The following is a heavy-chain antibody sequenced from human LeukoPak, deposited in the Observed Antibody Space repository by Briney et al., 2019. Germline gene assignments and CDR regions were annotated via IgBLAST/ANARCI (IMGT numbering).Heavy chain of an antibody. D-gene: IGHD5-18*01. J-gene: IGHJ4*02. V-gene: IGHV3-64*01. CDR3: AREGSYGDSDY. Sequence: GGSLGLSCAASGFIFSSYGMHWVRQAPGKGLEYVSAINSNGGSTRYANSVKGRFTISRDNSRSTLYLQMGSLRAEDMAVYYCAREGSYGDSDYWGQGTLVTVSS. CDR1: GFIFSSYG. CDR2: INSNGGST.